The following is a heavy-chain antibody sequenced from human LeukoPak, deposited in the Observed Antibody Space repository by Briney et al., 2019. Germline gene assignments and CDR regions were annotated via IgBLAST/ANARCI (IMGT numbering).Heavy chain of an antibody. J-gene: IGHJ4*02. Sequence: GSLRLSCVASGFSFSTYGMHWVRQAPGKGLEWVSFIRHVGNDKYYAQSVKGRFTISRDDSKNTQYLQMNSLRGEDTAVYYCATDFNWAWNYWGQGTLVTVSS. D-gene: IGHD7-27*01. CDR2: IRHVGNDK. CDR1: GFSFSTYG. CDR3: ATDFNWAWNY. V-gene: IGHV3-30*02.